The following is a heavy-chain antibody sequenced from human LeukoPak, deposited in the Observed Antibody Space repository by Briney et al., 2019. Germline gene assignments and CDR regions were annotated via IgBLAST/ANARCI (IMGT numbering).Heavy chain of an antibody. CDR1: GGSISSNNW. Sequence: SETLSLTCAVSGGSISSNNWWGWARQPPGKGLEWIGEINHSGSTNYNPSLKSRVTISVDTSKNQFSLKLSSVTAADTAVYYCARDDFWSGSDYWGQGTLVTVSS. J-gene: IGHJ4*02. CDR2: INHSGST. V-gene: IGHV4-4*02. CDR3: ARDDFWSGSDY. D-gene: IGHD3-3*01.